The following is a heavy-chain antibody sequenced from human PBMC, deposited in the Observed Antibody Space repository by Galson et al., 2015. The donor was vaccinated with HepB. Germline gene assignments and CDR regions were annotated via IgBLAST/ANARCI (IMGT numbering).Heavy chain of an antibody. CDR3: AREGKNYYGSGSYYAFDI. D-gene: IGHD3-10*01. J-gene: IGHJ3*02. CDR1: GYTFTSYG. Sequence: SVTVSCKASGYTFTSYGISWVRQAPGQGLEWMGWISAYNGNTNYAQKLQGRVTMTTDTSTSTAYMELRSLRSDDTAVYYCAREGKNYYGSGSYYAFDIWGQGTMVTVSS. CDR2: ISAYNGNT. V-gene: IGHV1-18*01.